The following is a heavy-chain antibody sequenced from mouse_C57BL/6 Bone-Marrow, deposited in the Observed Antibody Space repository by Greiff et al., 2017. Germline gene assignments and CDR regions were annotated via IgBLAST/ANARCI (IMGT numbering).Heavy chain of an antibody. Sequence: EVQLKQSGPGLVKPSQSLSLTCSVTGYSITSGYYWNWIRQFPGNKLEWMGYISYDGSNNYNPSLKNRISITRDTSKNQFFLKLNSVTTEDTATYYCARVAMDYWGQGTSVTVSS. CDR1: GYSITSGYY. CDR3: ARVAMDY. J-gene: IGHJ4*01. CDR2: ISYDGSN. V-gene: IGHV3-6*01.